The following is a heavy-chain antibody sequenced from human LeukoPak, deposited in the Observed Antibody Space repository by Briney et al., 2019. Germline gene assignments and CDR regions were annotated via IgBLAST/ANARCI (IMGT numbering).Heavy chain of an antibody. CDR3: ARGFDYYDSSGYFPFDY. CDR2: IYYSGST. V-gene: IGHV4-39*07. J-gene: IGHJ4*02. D-gene: IGHD3-22*01. Sequence: DWIRQPPGKGLEWIGSIYYSGSTYYNPSLKSRVTISVDTSKNQFSLKLSSVTAADTAVYYCARGFDYYDSSGYFPFDYWGQGTLVTVSS.